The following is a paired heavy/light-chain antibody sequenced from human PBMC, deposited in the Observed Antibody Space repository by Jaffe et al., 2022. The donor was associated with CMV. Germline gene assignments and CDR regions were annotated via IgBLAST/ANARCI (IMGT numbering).Light chain of an antibody. CDR3: QSYDSSLSGYYV. J-gene: IGLJ1*01. CDR1: SSNIGAGYD. V-gene: IGLV1-40*01. Sequence: QSVLTQPPSVSGAPGQRVTISCTGSSSNIGAGYDVHWYQQLPGTAPKLLIYGNSNRPSGVPDRFSGSKSGTSASLAITGLQAEDEADYYCQSYDSSLSGYYVFGTGTKVTVL. CDR2: GNS.
Heavy chain of an antibody. CDR3: ARVGGYCSSTSCYTVDYYYYGMDV. J-gene: IGHJ6*02. D-gene: IGHD2-2*02. CDR1: GFTFSSYW. V-gene: IGHV3-74*01. Sequence: EVQLVESGGGLVQPGGSLRLSCAASGFTFSSYWMHWVRQAPGKGLVWVSRINSDGSSTSYADSVKGRFTISRDNAKNTLYLQMNSLRAEDTAVYYCARVGGYCSSTSCYTVDYYYYGMDVWGQGTTVTVSS. CDR2: INSDGSST.